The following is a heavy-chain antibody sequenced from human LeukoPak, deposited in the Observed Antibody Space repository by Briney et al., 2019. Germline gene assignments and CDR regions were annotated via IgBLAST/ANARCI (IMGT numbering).Heavy chain of an antibody. CDR2: INNNGNVN. D-gene: IGHD3-16*01. J-gene: IGHJ6*02. CDR1: GFTFSSYW. V-gene: IGHV3-7*03. Sequence: GGSLRLSCAASGFTFSSYWMNWACQAPGQGLEWVASINNNGNVNYYVDSVKGRFTISRDNAKNSLYLQMSNLRAEDTAVYFCARGGGLDVWGQGATVTVSS. CDR3: ARGGGLDV.